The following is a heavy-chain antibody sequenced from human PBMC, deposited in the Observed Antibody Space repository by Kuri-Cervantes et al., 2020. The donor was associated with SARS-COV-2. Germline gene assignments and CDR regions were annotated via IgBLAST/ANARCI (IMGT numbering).Heavy chain of an antibody. J-gene: IGHJ3*02. CDR2: IYYSGST. CDR3: ARLSPPKDAFDI. CDR1: GGSISSSSYY. V-gene: IGHV4-39*01. Sequence: SETLSLTCTVSGGSISSSSYYWGWIRQPPGKGLERIGSIYYSGSTYFNPSLKSRVTISVDTSKNQFSLKLSSVTAADTAVYYCARLSPPKDAFDIWGQGTMVTVSS. D-gene: IGHD3-16*02.